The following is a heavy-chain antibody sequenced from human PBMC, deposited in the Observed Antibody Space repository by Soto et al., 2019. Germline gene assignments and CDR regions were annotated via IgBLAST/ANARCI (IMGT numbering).Heavy chain of an antibody. CDR3: AMSSNSNLHDGYDV. Sequence: PGESLKISCKGSGYSFTRYWIAWVRQMPGKGLECMGIVFPSDSDTRYSPSFQGQVSILADKSITTAFLQWSSLKASDTAMYCCAMSSNSNLHDGYDVWGQRTMVTGSS. J-gene: IGHJ3*01. CDR2: VFPSDSDT. CDR1: GYSFTRYW. V-gene: IGHV5-51*01. D-gene: IGHD2-2*03.